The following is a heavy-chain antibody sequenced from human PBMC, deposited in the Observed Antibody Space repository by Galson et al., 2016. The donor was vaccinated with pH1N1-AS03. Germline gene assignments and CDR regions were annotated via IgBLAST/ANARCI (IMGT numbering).Heavy chain of an antibody. CDR3: ARAETYYDQFFDY. CDR2: ISTYNSET. CDR1: DYTYT. D-gene: IGHD3-22*01. V-gene: IGHV1-18*01. J-gene: IGHJ4*02. Sequence: SVKVSCKASDYTYTISWVRQAPGQGLEWMGYISTYNSETHYSQKFRGRITMTTDTSTRIAYMELSSLRSEDTAVYFCARAETYYDQFFDYWGQGTLVTVSS.